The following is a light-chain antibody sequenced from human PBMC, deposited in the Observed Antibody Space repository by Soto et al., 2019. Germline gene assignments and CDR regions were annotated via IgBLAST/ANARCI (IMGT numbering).Light chain of an antibody. Sequence: EIVLTQSPATLSLSLGGRATLSCRARQSVYSYLGWYHQKPGQAPRLLISDVSRRATGIPASFSGSGSGTDFTLTISRLEPEDVAGYFCQHRVHGPTFGGGTKVEIK. J-gene: IGKJ4*01. CDR3: QHRVHGPT. V-gene: IGKV3-11*01. CDR2: DVS. CDR1: QSVYSY.